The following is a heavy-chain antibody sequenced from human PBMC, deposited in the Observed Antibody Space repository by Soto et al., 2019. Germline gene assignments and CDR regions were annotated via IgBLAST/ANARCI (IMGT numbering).Heavy chain of an antibody. D-gene: IGHD3-22*01. Sequence: HPGGSLRLSCAASGFTFRNYGMNWVRQAPGKGLEWVSYIGIGSSTKYYADSVKGRFTISRDNAKNSLYLQMNSLRAEDTAVYYCARDQLYYNDISGRPLNAFDVRAQRTMVTGSS. CDR1: GFTFRNYG. CDR2: IGIGSSTK. CDR3: ARDQLYYNDISGRPLNAFDV. J-gene: IGHJ3*01. V-gene: IGHV3-48*01.